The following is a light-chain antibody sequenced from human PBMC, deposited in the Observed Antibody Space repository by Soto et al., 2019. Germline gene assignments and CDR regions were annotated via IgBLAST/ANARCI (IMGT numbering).Light chain of an antibody. CDR3: QQYQNLWT. J-gene: IGKJ1*01. CDR2: RAS. V-gene: IGKV3-15*01. Sequence: MTQSQATLSVSPVERSNLSCRASQTIYSNVACYQQRPGQAPRLLIYRASARATGIPARFSGSGSGTEFTLTIGSLQSEDSAVYYCQQYQNLWTFGQGTKVDIK. CDR1: QTIYSN.